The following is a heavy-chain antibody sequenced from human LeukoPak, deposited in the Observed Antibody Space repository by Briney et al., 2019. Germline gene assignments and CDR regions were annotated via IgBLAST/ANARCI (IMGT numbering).Heavy chain of an antibody. CDR3: ARDDALVATGSFDY. J-gene: IGHJ4*02. V-gene: IGHV1-18*01. D-gene: IGHD5-12*01. CDR2: TSAYNGNT. CDR1: GYTFTSYG. Sequence: GASVKVSCKASGYTFTSYGINWVRQAPGQGLEWMGWTSAYNGNTNYAQKLQGRVTMTTDTSTSTAYMELRSLRSDDTAVYYCARDDALVATGSFDYWGQGTLVTVSS.